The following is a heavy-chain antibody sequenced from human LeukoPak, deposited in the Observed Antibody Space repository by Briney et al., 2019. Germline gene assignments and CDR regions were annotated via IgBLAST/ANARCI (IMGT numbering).Heavy chain of an antibody. Sequence: GGSLRLSCAASGFTFSSHAMSWVRQAAGKGLEWVSTISDSGVSTYYADSVKGRFTISRDKSKDTLFMQMNSLRAEDTAVYYCAKAFSPTSGTFYLSFDSWGQGTLVSVSS. CDR2: ISDSGVST. CDR3: AKAFSPTSGTFYLSFDS. J-gene: IGHJ4*02. D-gene: IGHD3-10*01. CDR1: GFTFSSHA. V-gene: IGHV3-23*01.